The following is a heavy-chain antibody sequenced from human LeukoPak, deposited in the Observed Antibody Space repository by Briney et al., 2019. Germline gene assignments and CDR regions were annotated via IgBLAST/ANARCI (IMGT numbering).Heavy chain of an antibody. Sequence: PGGSLRLSCAASGFTFNIFGMHWVRQVPGNGLEWLAVLWADGNTAHYADSVKGRFTISRDSSENTLYLQMSSLRSEDTAVYYCVKEGAADATFHFDYWGQGTLVTVSS. D-gene: IGHD6-13*01. J-gene: IGHJ4*02. V-gene: IGHV3-33*06. CDR2: LWADGNTA. CDR3: VKEGAADATFHFDY. CDR1: GFTFNIFG.